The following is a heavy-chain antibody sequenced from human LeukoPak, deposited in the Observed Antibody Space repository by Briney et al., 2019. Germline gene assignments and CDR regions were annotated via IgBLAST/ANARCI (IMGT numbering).Heavy chain of an antibody. J-gene: IGHJ5*02. CDR2: INHSGST. D-gene: IGHD4-17*01. CDR1: GGSISSSNW. CDR3: ARRTVTTFRWFDP. Sequence: SETLSLTCDVSGGSISSSNWWSWVRQSPGKGLEWIGEINHSGSTNYNPSLKSRVTISVDTSKNQFSLKLSSVTAADTAVYYCARRTVTTFRWFDPWGQGTLVTVSS. V-gene: IGHV4-4*02.